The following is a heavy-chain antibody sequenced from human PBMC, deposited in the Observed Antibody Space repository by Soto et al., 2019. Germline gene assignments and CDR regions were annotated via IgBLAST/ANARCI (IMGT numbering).Heavy chain of an antibody. J-gene: IGHJ4*02. D-gene: IGHD4-17*01. Sequence: GGSLRLSCAASGFTVDDYAMHWVRQAPGKGLEWVSGISWNSETIDYADSVKGRFTISRDNAKSSLFLQMNSLRPDDTALYYCAKDMKWGGMTTIHYFDSWGQGTLVTAPQ. V-gene: IGHV3-9*01. CDR2: ISWNSETI. CDR1: GFTVDDYA. CDR3: AKDMKWGGMTTIHYFDS.